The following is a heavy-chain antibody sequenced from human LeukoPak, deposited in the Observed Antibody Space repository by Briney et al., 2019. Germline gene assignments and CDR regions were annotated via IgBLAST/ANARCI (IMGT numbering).Heavy chain of an antibody. CDR1: GGSTSSYY. CDR3: ATHMGYYYMEV. V-gene: IGHV4-59*01. D-gene: IGHD2-21*01. CDR2: IYYSGST. J-gene: IGHJ6*03. Sequence: SETLSLTCTVSGGSTSSYYWSWIRQPPGKGLEWIGYIYYSGSTNYNPSLKSRVTISVDTSKNQFSLKLSSVTAADTAVYYCATHMGYYYMEVWGKGTTVTVSS.